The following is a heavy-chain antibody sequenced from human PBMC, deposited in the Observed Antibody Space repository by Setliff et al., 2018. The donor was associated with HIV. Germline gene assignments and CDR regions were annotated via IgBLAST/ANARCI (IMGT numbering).Heavy chain of an antibody. CDR3: ARLTYDYIWGGYRYTDYYYYMAV. CDR1: GGSISSYY. CDR2: IYYSGST. J-gene: IGHJ6*03. Sequence: SETLSLTCTVSGGSISSYYWSWIRQPPGKGLEWIGYIYYSGSTKYNASLKSRVTISVDTSKNQFSLALSSVTAADTAGYYCARLTYDYIWGGYRYTDYYYYMAVWGKGTTVTVSS. V-gene: IGHV4-59*08. D-gene: IGHD3-16*02.